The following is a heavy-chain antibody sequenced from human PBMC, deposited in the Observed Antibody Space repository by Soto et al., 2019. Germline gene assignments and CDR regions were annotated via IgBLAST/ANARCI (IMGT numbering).Heavy chain of an antibody. V-gene: IGHV3-73*01. CDR2: IRGKADNYAT. Sequence: EVQLVESGGGLVQPGGSLKLSCAASGFTFSGSAMHWVRQTSGKGLEWIGRIRGKADNYATAYAASVKGRFTISRDDSRHTAYLQMTSLRTEDTAVYYCTKWEVGNSRPLDYWGQGTLVTVSS. CDR3: TKWEVGNSRPLDY. J-gene: IGHJ4*02. D-gene: IGHD1-26*01. CDR1: GFTFSGSA.